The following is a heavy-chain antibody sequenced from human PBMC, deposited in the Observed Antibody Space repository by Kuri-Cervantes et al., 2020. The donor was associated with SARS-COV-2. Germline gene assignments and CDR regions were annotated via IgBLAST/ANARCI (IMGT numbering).Heavy chain of an antibody. CDR1: GFTFSSYG. CDR2: ISYDGSNK. Sequence: GGSLRLSCAASGFTFSSYGMHWVRQAPGKGLEWVAVISYDGSNKYYADSVKGRFTISRDNSKNTLYLQMNSLRAEDTAVYYCAKGLEQQLDSHYGMDVWGQGTTVTVSS. CDR3: AKGLEQQLDSHYGMDV. V-gene: IGHV3-30*18. J-gene: IGHJ6*02. D-gene: IGHD6-13*01.